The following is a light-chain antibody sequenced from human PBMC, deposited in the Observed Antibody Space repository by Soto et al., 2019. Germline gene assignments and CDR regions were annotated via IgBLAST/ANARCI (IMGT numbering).Light chain of an antibody. V-gene: IGKV3D-15*01. CDR3: RQYNMWPHT. CDR1: QSISSSY. CDR2: GAS. Sequence: EIVLTQSPGTLSLSPGERATLSCRASQSISSSYLAWYQQKPGQAPRLLIYGASTRATGIPARFSGSGSETEFTLTISSLQSEDFAVYYCRQYNMWPHTFGQGTKVDIK. J-gene: IGKJ2*01.